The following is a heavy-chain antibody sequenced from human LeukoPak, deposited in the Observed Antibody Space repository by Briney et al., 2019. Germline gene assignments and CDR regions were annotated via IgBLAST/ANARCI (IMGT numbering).Heavy chain of an antibody. V-gene: IGHV1-18*01. CDR1: GYTFTTYG. D-gene: IGHD5-18*01. CDR2: ISPYNGNT. CDR3: ARVMHWDKPMARGRGMDV. J-gene: IGHJ6*02. Sequence: GASVKISCKASGYTFTTYGIAWVRQAPGQGLEWMGWISPYNGNTNYAQKFQGRVTVTTDTSTSTAYMELRSLRSDDTALYYCARVMHWDKPMARGRGMDVWGQGTTVTVSS.